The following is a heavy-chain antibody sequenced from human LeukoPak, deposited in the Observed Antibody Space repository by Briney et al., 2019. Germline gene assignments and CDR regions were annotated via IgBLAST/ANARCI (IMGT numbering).Heavy chain of an antibody. Sequence: ASVKVSCKASGYTFTCYYMHWVRQAPGQGLEWMGWINPNSGGTNYAQKFQGRVTMTRDTSISTAYMELSRLRSDDTAVYYCARVHRGNPYAFDIWGKGTMVTVSS. CDR3: ARVHRGNPYAFDI. CDR1: GYTFTCYY. CDR2: INPNSGGT. V-gene: IGHV1-2*02. J-gene: IGHJ3*02.